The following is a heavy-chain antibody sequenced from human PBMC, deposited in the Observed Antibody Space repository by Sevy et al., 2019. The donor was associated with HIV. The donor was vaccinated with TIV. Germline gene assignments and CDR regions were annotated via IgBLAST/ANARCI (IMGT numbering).Heavy chain of an antibody. CDR2: ISGSGGST. CDR1: GFTFSSYA. D-gene: IGHD5-18*01. J-gene: IGHJ4*02. V-gene: IGHV3-23*01. CDR3: ASRREATVMVKDY. Sequence: GGSLRLSCAASGFTFSSYAMSWVRQAPGKGLEWVSAISGSGGSTYYADSVKGRFTISRDNSKNTLYLQMNSLRAEDTAVYYCASRREATVMVKDYWGQGTLVTVSS.